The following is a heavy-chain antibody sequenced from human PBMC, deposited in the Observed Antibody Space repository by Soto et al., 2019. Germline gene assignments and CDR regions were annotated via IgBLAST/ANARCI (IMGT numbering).Heavy chain of an antibody. CDR3: ARAGLIAAPRDFDY. J-gene: IGHJ4*02. V-gene: IGHV4-59*12. Sequence: SETLSLTCTVYGGCISDYDGSGIRKPPGKGLEWIGYIFYSGSTNYNPSLKSRVTISVDTSKNQFSLKLSSVTAADTAVYYCARAGLIAAPRDFDYWGQGTLVTVSS. CDR1: GGCISDYD. CDR2: IFYSGST. D-gene: IGHD6-13*01.